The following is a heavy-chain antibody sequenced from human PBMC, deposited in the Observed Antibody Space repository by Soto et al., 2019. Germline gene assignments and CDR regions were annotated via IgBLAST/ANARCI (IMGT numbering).Heavy chain of an antibody. J-gene: IGHJ4*02. V-gene: IGHV1-18*01. Sequence: GASVKVSCKASGYTVTTYGISWGRQAPGQGLEWMGWISAYNGNTNYAQKLQGRVTMTTDTSTSTAYMELRSLRSDDTAVYYCARDGFYGNHVVLNYRGQGTLVTGSS. CDR2: ISAYNGNT. CDR3: ARDGFYGNHVVLNY. D-gene: IGHD4-4*01. CDR1: GYTVTTYG.